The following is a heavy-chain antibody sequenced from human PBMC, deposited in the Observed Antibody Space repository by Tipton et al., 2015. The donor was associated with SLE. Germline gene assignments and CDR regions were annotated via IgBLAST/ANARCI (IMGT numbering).Heavy chain of an antibody. D-gene: IGHD3-16*01. CDR3: ARTPLGESGFDF. CDR1: GGSISSGAYY. V-gene: IGHV4-31*03. J-gene: IGHJ3*01. Sequence: PGLVKPSETLSLTCTVSGGSISSGAYYWSWIRQPPGKGLEWIGYIYYSGSTYYNPSLKSRLTMSLDTSKNQFSLKLTSVTAADTAVYYCARTPLGESGFDFWGQGTMVTVSS. CDR2: IYYSGST.